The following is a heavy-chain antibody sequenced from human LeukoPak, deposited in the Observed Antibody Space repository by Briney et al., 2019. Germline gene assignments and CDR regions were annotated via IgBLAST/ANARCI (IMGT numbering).Heavy chain of an antibody. V-gene: IGHV3-30*18. CDR2: ISYDGSNK. CDR3: AKDLEVATTLFDY. CDR1: GFTFSSYG. D-gene: IGHD5-12*01. Sequence: QPGRSLRLSCAASGFTFSSYGMHWVRQAPGKGLEWVAVISYDGSNKYYADSVKGRFTISRDNSKNTLYLQMNSLRAEDTAVYYCAKDLEVATTLFDYWGQGTLVTVSS. J-gene: IGHJ4*02.